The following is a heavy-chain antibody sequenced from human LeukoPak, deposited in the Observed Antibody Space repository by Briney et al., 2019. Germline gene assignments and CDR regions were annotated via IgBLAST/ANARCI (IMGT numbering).Heavy chain of an antibody. CDR1: GFTFSSYA. CDR2: ISSSSTYI. J-gene: IGHJ6*02. D-gene: IGHD5-12*01. CDR3: ARGPGVAYFAMDV. V-gene: IGHV3-21*01. Sequence: GGSLRLSCAASGFTFSSYAMSWVRQAPGKGLEWVSSISSSSTYIYYADSVKGRFTISRDNAKNSLYLQMNSLRAEDMAVYYCARGPGVAYFAMDVWGQGTTVTVSS.